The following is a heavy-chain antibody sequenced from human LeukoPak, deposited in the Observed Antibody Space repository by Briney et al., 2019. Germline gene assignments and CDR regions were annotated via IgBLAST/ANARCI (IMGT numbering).Heavy chain of an antibody. Sequence: PSETLSLTCAVYGGSFSGYYWSWIRQPPGKGLEWIGEINHSGSTNYNPSLKSRVTISVDTSKNQFSLKLSSVTAADTAVYYCASDRYCSGGSCYSTGEFDYWGQGTLVTVSS. CDR3: ASDRYCSGGSCYSTGEFDY. CDR2: INHSGST. J-gene: IGHJ4*02. CDR1: GGSFSGYY. D-gene: IGHD2-15*01. V-gene: IGHV4-34*01.